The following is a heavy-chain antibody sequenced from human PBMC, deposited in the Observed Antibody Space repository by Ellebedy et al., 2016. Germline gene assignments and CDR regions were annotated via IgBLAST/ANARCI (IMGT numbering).Heavy chain of an antibody. Sequence: ASVKVSCKASGYTFTSYYMHWVRQAPGQGLEWMGIINPSGGSTSYAQKLQGRVTMTRDTSTSTVYMELSSLRSEDTAVYYCARDRDTAMVTFKTYYYYGMDVWGQGTTVTVSS. CDR2: INPSGGST. V-gene: IGHV1-46*04. J-gene: IGHJ6*02. D-gene: IGHD5-18*01. CDR3: ARDRDTAMVTFKTYYYYGMDV. CDR1: GYTFTSYY.